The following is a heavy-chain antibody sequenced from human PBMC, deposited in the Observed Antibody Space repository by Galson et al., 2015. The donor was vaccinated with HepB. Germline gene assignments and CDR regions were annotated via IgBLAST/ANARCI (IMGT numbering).Heavy chain of an antibody. V-gene: IGHV3-30*02. CDR3: AKVRIAVAGKEDY. D-gene: IGHD6-19*01. CDR1: GFTFSSYG. Sequence: SLRLSCAASGFTFSSYGMHWVRQAPGKGLEWVAFIRYDGSNKYYADSVKGRFTISRDNSKNTLYLQMNSLRAEDTAVYYCAKVRIAVAGKEDYWGQGTLVTVSS. J-gene: IGHJ4*02. CDR2: IRYDGSNK.